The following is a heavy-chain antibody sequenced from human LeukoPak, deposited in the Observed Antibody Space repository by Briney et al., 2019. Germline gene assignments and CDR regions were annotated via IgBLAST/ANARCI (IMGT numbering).Heavy chain of an antibody. D-gene: IGHD3-9*01. Sequence: PSETLSLTCTVSGDSISSGGYYWSWIRQHPEKGLEWIGYIYYTGSNYYNPSLVSRVTMSVDTSKNQFSLKLRSVTAADTAVYYCARGNYFDTAGSYDSWGQGTLVNVSS. CDR3: ARGNYFDTAGSYDS. J-gene: IGHJ4*02. V-gene: IGHV4-31*03. CDR1: GDSISSGGYY. CDR2: IYYTGSN.